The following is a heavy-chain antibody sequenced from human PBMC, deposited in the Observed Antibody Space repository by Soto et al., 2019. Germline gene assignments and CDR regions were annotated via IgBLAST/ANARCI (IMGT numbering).Heavy chain of an antibody. D-gene: IGHD6-6*01. CDR2: IYYSGST. CDR3: EREKHRIAAPLQFHYYGMDV. V-gene: IGHV4-31*03. CDR1: GGSISSGGYY. J-gene: IGHJ6*04. Sequence: NPSETLSLTCTVSGGSISSGGYYWSWIRQHPGKGLEWIGYIYYSGSTYYNPSLKSRVTISVDTSKNQFSLKLSSVTAADTAVYYCEREKHRIAAPLQFHYYGMDVWGKGTTVTVSS.